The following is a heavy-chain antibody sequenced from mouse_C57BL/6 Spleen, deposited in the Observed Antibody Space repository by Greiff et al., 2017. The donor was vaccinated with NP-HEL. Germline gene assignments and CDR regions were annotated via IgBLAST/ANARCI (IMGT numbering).Heavy chain of an antibody. J-gene: IGHJ4*01. V-gene: IGHV1-80*01. D-gene: IGHD1-1*01. CDR2: IYPGDGDT. CDR1: GYAFSSYW. Sequence: QVQLKESGAELVKPGASVKISCKASGYAFSSYWMNWVKQRPGKGLEWIGQIYPGDGDTNYNGKFKGKATLTGDNASSTAYMQLSSLTSEDSAVYCCARRATTVVATDAMDYWGQGTSVTVSS. CDR3: ARRATTVVATDAMDY.